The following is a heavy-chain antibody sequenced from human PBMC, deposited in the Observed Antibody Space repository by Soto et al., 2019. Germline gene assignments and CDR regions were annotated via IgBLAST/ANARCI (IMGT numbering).Heavy chain of an antibody. CDR1: GGSISSGGYY. V-gene: IGHV4-31*03. CDR2: IYYSGST. Sequence: SGTLSLTCTVSGGSISSGGYYWSWIRQHPGKGLEWIGYIYYSGSTYYNPSLKSRVTISVDTSKNQFSLKLSSVTAADTAVYYCARDHFLTIFGVARQTNWFDPWGQGTVVTVSS. D-gene: IGHD3-3*01. J-gene: IGHJ5*02. CDR3: ARDHFLTIFGVARQTNWFDP.